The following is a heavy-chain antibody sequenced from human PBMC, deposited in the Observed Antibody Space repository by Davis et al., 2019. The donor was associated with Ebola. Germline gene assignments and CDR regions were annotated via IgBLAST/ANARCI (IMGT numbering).Heavy chain of an antibody. CDR2: ISYDGSNK. Sequence: GESLKISCAASGFTFSSYGMHWVRQAPGKGLEWVAVISYDGSNKYYADSVKGRFTISRDNSKNTLYLQMNSLRAEDTAVYYCAKDRIVATIGWFDPWGQGTLVTVSS. CDR1: GFTFSSYG. V-gene: IGHV3-30*18. D-gene: IGHD5-12*01. CDR3: AKDRIVATIGWFDP. J-gene: IGHJ5*02.